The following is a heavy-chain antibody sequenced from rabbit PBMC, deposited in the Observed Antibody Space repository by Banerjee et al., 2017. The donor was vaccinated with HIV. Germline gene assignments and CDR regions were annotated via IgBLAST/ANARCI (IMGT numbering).Heavy chain of an antibody. CDR3: ARVLVEYDYGMDL. D-gene: IGHD4-2*01. CDR1: GFSFSNYYY. Sequence: QSLEESGGDLVKPGASLTLTCTASGFSFSNYYYICWVRQAPGKGLEWIACIYVDSVANTYYANWAKGRFSISKTSSTTVTLQMTSLTAADTASYFCARVLVEYDYGMDLWGPGTLVTDS. V-gene: IGHV1S40*01. CDR2: IYVDSVANT. J-gene: IGHJ6*01.